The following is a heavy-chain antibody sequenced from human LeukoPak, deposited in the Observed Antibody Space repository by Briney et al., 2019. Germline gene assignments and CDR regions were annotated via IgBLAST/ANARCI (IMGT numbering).Heavy chain of an antibody. CDR3: ARSNSGLDY. Sequence: PGGSLRLSCAASRFTFSSYSMDWVRQAPGKGLEWVSSISGSSSYIYYADSVKGRFTISRDNAKNSLYLQMNSLRTEDAAVYYCARSNSGLDYWGQGILVTVSS. V-gene: IGHV3-21*01. J-gene: IGHJ4*02. CDR2: ISGSSSYI. D-gene: IGHD6-19*01. CDR1: RFTFSSYS.